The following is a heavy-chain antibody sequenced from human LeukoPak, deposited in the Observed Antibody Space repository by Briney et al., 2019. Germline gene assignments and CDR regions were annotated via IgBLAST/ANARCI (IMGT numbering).Heavy chain of an antibody. J-gene: IGHJ4*02. V-gene: IGHV4-61*05. CDR1: GGSISSSSYY. CDR3: ARGIADPYSFDS. CDR2: IYSTGST. D-gene: IGHD6-13*01. Sequence: SETLSLTCTVPGGSISSSSYYWGWIRQPAGKGLELIGRIYSTGSTNYSPSLKSRVTMSVDKSQNQFPLTLSSVTAADTAVYYWARGIADPYSFDSWGQGTLVTASS.